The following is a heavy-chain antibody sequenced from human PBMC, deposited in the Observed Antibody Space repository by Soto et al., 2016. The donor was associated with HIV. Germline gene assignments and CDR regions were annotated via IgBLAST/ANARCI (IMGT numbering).Heavy chain of an antibody. D-gene: IGHD6-25*01. V-gene: IGHV3-11*05. Sequence: VQLAESGGGLVKPGGSLRLSCAASGFNFRDYYMSWIRQAPGKGPEWISYISGGGDFTKYADSVKGRFTISRDNAKNSLFLEMNSLRADDTAVYYCGRDPGGSDGVHLHRDYFDYWGQGTRSPSPQ. J-gene: IGHJ4*02. CDR2: ISGGGDFT. CDR3: GRDPGGSDGVHLHRDYFDY. CDR1: GFNFRDYY.